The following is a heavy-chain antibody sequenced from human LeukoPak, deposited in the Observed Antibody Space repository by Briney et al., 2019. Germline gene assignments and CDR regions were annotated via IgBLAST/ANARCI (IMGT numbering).Heavy chain of an antibody. CDR2: ISSSSSYI. J-gene: IGHJ6*02. D-gene: IGHD5-12*01. CDR1: GFTFSSYS. Sequence: PGGSLRLSCAASGFTFSSYSMNWVRQAPGKGLEWVSSISSSSSYIYYADSVKGRFTISRDNAKNSLYLQMNSLRAEDTAVYYRARADIVATFYYYYGMDVWGQGTTVTVSS. V-gene: IGHV3-21*01. CDR3: ARADIVATFYYYYGMDV.